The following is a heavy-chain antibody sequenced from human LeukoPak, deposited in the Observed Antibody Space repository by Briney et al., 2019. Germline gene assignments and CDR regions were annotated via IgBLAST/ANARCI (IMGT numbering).Heavy chain of an antibody. D-gene: IGHD3-22*01. J-gene: IGHJ4*02. CDR1: GFTFSSYA. Sequence: GGSLRLSCAASGFTFSSYAMSWVRQAPGKGLEWVSAISGSGGSTYYADSVKGRFTISRDNSKNTLYLQMNSLRAEDTAVYYCAKDLGYYDRSGNDYWGQGTLVTVSS. CDR2: ISGSGGST. V-gene: IGHV3-23*01. CDR3: AKDLGYYDRSGNDY.